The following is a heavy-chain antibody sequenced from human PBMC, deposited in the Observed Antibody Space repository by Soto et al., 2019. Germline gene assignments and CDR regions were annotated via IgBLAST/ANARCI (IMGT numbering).Heavy chain of an antibody. V-gene: IGHV1-24*01. CDR1: GYTLTELS. CDR3: ATDLGGGYGFNY. CDR2: FDPEDGET. J-gene: IGHJ4*02. Sequence: GASVKVSCKVSGYTLTELSMHWVRQAPGKGLEWMGGFDPEDGETIYAQKFQGRVTMTEDTSTDTAYMELSSLRSEDTAVYYCATDLGGGYGFNYWGQGTLVTVSS. D-gene: IGHD3-16*01.